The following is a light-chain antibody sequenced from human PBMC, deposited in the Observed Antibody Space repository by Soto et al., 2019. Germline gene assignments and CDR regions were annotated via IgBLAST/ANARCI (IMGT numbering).Light chain of an antibody. J-gene: IGKJ1*01. CDR3: QQYYSTPPK. V-gene: IGKV4-1*01. Sequence: DIVMTQSPDSLAVSLGERATINCKSSQSVLYSSNNKNYLAWYQQKPGQPPKLLIYWASTRESGVPDRFSGSGSGTDFTLTISSLQAEDVAVYYCQQYYSTPPKFGQGTKVEIK. CDR2: WAS. CDR1: QSVLYSSNNKNY.